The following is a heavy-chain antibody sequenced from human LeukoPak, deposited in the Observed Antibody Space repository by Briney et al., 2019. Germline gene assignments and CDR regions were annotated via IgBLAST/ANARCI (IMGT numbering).Heavy chain of an antibody. CDR1: GGSFSGYY. CDR2: INHSGST. Sequence: PSETLSLTCAVYGGSFSGYYWSWIRQPPGKGLEWIGEINHSGSTNYNPSLKSRVTISVDTSKNQFSLKPSSVTAADTAVYYCAREGGLRYFDWLFDYFDYWGQGTLVTVSS. J-gene: IGHJ4*02. D-gene: IGHD3-9*01. V-gene: IGHV4-34*01. CDR3: AREGGLRYFDWLFDYFDY.